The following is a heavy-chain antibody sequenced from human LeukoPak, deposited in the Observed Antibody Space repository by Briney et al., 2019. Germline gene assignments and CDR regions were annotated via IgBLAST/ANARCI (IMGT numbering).Heavy chain of an antibody. J-gene: IGHJ5*02. CDR2: IDKKDKGYATAT. V-gene: IGHV3-73*01. CDR1: GFTFSGSA. CDR3: TRDSGTYNWFDP. Sequence: PGGSLKLSCAAPGFTFSGSAIHWVRQSSGKELEWVGQIDKKDKGYATATAYAASVKGRFTISRDDSINTAYLQMKSLKTEDTALYYCTRDSGTYNWFDPWGQGTLVTVSS. D-gene: IGHD1-26*01.